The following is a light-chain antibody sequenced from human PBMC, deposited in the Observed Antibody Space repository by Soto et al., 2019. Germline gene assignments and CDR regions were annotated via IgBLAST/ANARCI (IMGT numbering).Light chain of an antibody. V-gene: IGKV1-27*01. CDR2: DAS. Sequence: DIKMTQSPSSLSASVGDRVTIACRASQGISIYLAWYQQKPGKVPQLLIYDASTLQSGVPSRFSGSGSGTDFTLTISGLQPEDVATYYCQQYNGAPLTFGGGTKVEIK. CDR3: QQYNGAPLT. CDR1: QGISIY. J-gene: IGKJ4*01.